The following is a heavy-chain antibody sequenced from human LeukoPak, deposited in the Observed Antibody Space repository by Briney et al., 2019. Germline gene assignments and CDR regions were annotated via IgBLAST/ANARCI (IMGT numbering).Heavy chain of an antibody. CDR2: IYHSGST. D-gene: IGHD3-16*01. CDR3: ARVRITFGVYYFDY. J-gene: IGHJ4*02. CDR1: GGSISSYY. Sequence: SETLSLTCTVSGGSISSYYWSWIRQPPGKGLEWIGYIYHSGSTNYNPSLKSRVTISVDTSKNQFSLKLSSVTAADTAMYYCARVRITFGVYYFDYWGQGTLVTVSS. V-gene: IGHV4-59*01.